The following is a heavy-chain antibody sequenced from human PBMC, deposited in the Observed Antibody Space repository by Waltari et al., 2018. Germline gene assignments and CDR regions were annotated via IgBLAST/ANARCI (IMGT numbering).Heavy chain of an antibody. J-gene: IGHJ4*02. D-gene: IGHD6-13*01. CDR1: GFTFSSYG. CDR2: IWNDGSNK. CDR3: ARDSGLFQLVLDY. Sequence: QVQLVESGGGVVQPGRSLRLSCAASGFTFSSYGMHWVRQAPGKGVEWVEVIWNDGSNKYYADSVKGRFTISRDKSKNTLYLQMNGLRAEDTAVYYCARDSGLFQLVLDYWGQGTLVTVSS. V-gene: IGHV3-33*01.